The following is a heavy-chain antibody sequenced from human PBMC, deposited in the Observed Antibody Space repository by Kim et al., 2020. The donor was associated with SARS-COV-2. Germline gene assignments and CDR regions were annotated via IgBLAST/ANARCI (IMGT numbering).Heavy chain of an antibody. CDR3: ARVIWGSYRYTDY. J-gene: IGHJ4*02. Sequence: YAQAFTGRFVLSLDTSVSTAYLQISSLKAEDTAMYYCARVIWGSYRYTDYWGQGTLVTVSS. D-gene: IGHD3-16*02. V-gene: IGHV7-4-1*02.